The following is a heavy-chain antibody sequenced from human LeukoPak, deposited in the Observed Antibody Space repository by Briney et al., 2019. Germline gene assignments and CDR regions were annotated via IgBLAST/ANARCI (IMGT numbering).Heavy chain of an antibody. CDR3: ARRGGDCYAFDY. D-gene: IGHD2-21*02. CDR1: GFTFSSYS. J-gene: IGHJ4*02. V-gene: IGHV3-21*01. CDR2: ISSSSSYI. Sequence: GGSLRLSCAASGFTFSSYSMNWTRQAPGKGLEWVSSISSSSSYIYYADSVKGRFTISRDNAKNSLYLQMNSLRAEDRAVYYCARRGGDCYAFDYWGQGTLVTVSS.